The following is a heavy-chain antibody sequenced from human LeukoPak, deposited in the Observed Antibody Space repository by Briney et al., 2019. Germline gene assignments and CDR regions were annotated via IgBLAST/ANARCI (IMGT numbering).Heavy chain of an antibody. D-gene: IGHD2-15*01. V-gene: IGHV1-8*01. CDR1: GYTFTSYD. CDR2: MNPNNGNT. J-gene: IGHJ4*02. Sequence: ASVKVSCKASGYTFTSYDINWVRQTTGQGLEWMGWMNPNNGNTGSAQKFQGRITMTRNTSISTAYMELSSLRSEDTAVYYCVRDATPHSSFEYWGQGILVTVSS. CDR3: VRDATPHSSFEY.